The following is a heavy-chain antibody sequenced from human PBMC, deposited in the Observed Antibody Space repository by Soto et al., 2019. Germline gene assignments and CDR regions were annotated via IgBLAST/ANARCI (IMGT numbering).Heavy chain of an antibody. CDR2: ISYDGSNK. CDR3: ARNRGGSKYFQH. CDR1: GFTFSSYA. J-gene: IGHJ1*01. V-gene: IGHV3-30-3*01. D-gene: IGHD2-15*01. Sequence: QVQLVESGGGVVQPGRSLRLSCAASGFTFSSYAMHWVRQAPGKGLEWVEVISYDGSNKYYADSVKGRFTISRDNSKNTLYLQMNSLRAEDTAVYYCARNRGGSKYFQHWGQGTLVTVSS.